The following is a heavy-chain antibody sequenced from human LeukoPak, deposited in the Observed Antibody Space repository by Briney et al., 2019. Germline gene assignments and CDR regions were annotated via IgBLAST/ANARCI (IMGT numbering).Heavy chain of an antibody. D-gene: IGHD6-19*01. CDR2: ISGSGGST. V-gene: IGHV3-23*01. J-gene: IGHJ4*02. Sequence: GGSLRLSCAASGFTFSSYAMSWVRQAPGKGLEWVSAISGSGGSTYYADSVKGRFTISRDNSKNTLYLQMNSLRAEDTAVYYCAKDLEGRAGIVTGFDYWGQGTLVTVSS. CDR3: AKDLEGRAGIVTGFDY. CDR1: GFTFSSYA.